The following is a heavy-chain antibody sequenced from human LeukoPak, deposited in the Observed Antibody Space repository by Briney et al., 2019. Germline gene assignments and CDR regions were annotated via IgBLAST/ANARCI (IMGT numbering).Heavy chain of an antibody. CDR3: AKDDPTTGGVSY. J-gene: IGHJ4*02. V-gene: IGHV3-30*18. CDR1: GFTFSSYG. CDR2: ISYDGSNK. Sequence: GGSLRLSCAASGFTFSSYGMHWVRQAPGKGLEWVAVISYDGSNKYYADSVKGRFTISRDNSKNTLYLQMNSLRAEDTAVYYCAKDDPTTGGVSYWGQGALVTVSS. D-gene: IGHD1-14*01.